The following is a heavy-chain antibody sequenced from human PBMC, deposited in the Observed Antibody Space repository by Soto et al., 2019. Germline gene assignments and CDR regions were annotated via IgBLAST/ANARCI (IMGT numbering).Heavy chain of an antibody. J-gene: IGHJ4*02. Sequence: SETLSLTCAVYGYSISSGDYWGWIRQPPGKGLEWIASIFHNGNNYYNPSLKSRGTISVDTSKNQVSLKLSSVTAADTAVYYCARDLRGNYKSYFDYWGQGAPFPVSS. CDR1: GYSISSGDY. D-gene: IGHD1-7*01. CDR2: IFHNGNN. CDR3: ARDLRGNYKSYFDY. V-gene: IGHV4-38-2*02.